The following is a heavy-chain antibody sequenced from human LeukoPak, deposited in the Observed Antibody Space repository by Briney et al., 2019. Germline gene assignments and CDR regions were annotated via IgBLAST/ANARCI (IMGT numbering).Heavy chain of an antibody. Sequence: PGGSLRLSCAAAGFTFSSYAMNWVRQAPGKGLEWVSGISDSGGSTDSVKARLTISRDNSKNTLYLQMNSLRAEDSAVYYCAKGTTAAPYYYYYSMDVWGQGTTVTVSS. J-gene: IGHJ6*02. CDR3: AKGTTAAPYYYYYSMDV. CDR1: GFTFSSYA. V-gene: IGHV3-23*01. D-gene: IGHD1-1*01. CDR2: ISDSGGS.